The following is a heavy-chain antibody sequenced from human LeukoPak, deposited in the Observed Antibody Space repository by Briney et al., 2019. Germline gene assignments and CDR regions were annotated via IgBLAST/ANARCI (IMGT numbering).Heavy chain of an antibody. CDR3: AKDLWTDSSGWNYFDY. J-gene: IGHJ4*02. V-gene: IGHV3-23*01. CDR1: GFTFTMSA. Sequence: GGSLRLSCKAYGFTFTMSAMGWVRQAPGKGLEWVSCITNSGGGTYYADSVKGRFTISRDNSKNTLYLQMNSLRAEDTAVYYCAKDLWTDSSGWNYFDYWGQGTLVTVSS. D-gene: IGHD6-19*01. CDR2: ITNSGGGT.